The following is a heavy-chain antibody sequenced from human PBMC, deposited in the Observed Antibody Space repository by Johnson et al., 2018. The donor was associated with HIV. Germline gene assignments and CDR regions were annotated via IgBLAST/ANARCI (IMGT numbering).Heavy chain of an antibody. CDR3: ARDTDIVVVPARGDAFDI. Sequence: QVQLVESGGGVVQPGGSLRLSCAASGFTFRSYGMHWVRQAPGKGLEWVAFIRHDGSNKYYADSVKDRFTISRDNSKNTLYLQMNSLRAEDTAVYYCARDTDIVVVPARGDAFDIWGQGTMVTVSS. CDR1: GFTFRSYG. J-gene: IGHJ3*02. D-gene: IGHD2-2*01. V-gene: IGHV3-30*02. CDR2: IRHDGSNK.